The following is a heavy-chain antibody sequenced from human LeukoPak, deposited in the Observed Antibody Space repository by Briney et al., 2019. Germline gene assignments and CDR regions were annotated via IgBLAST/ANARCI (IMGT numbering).Heavy chain of an antibody. CDR3: ARGVGYCSSTSVPQQLPQEGWFDP. D-gene: IGHD2-2*01. Sequence: GGSLRLSCAASGFTFSSYDMHWVRQAPGKGLEWVSAIGTAGDTYYPGSVKGRFTISRENSKNSLYLQMNSLRAGDTAVYYCARGVGYCSSTSVPQQLPQEGWFDPWGQGTLVTVSS. CDR1: GFTFSSYD. J-gene: IGHJ5*02. V-gene: IGHV3-13*01. CDR2: IGTAGDT.